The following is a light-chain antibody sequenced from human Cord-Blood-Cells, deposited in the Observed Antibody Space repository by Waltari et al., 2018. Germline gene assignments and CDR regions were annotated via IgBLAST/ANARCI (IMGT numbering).Light chain of an antibody. CDR1: ESIGSS. Sequence: EIVLTQSPDFQSVTPKEKVTITCRDSESIGSSLHWYQQKTDQSPNLLIKYASQSFSWVPSRFSGSGSGTDFTLTINGLEAEDAATYYCHQSSSLPLTFGGGTKVEIK. CDR2: YAS. CDR3: HQSSSLPLT. J-gene: IGKJ4*01. V-gene: IGKV6-21*01.